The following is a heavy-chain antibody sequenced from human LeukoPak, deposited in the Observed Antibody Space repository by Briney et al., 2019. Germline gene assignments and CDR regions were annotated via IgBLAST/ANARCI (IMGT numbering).Heavy chain of an antibody. V-gene: IGHV4-39*07. J-gene: IGHJ4*02. D-gene: IGHD5/OR15-5a*01. Sequence: KPSETLSLTCTVSGGSISSSSYYWGWIRQPPGKGLEWIGSIYYSGSTYYNPSLKSRVTISVDTSKNQFSLKLSSVTAADTAVYYCARAQGSSIVYYFDYWGQGTLVTVSS. CDR1: GGSISSSSYY. CDR2: IYYSGST. CDR3: ARAQGSSIVYYFDY.